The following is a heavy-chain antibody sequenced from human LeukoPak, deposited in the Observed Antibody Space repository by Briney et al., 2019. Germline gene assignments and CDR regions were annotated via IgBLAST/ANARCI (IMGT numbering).Heavy chain of an antibody. J-gene: IGHJ4*02. CDR3: ASSSIAARRAFDY. D-gene: IGHD6-6*01. CDR1: GFTFSSYS. V-gene: IGHV3-21*01. CDR2: ISSSSSYI. Sequence: PGGSLRLSCAASGFTFSSYSMNWVRQAPGKGLEWVSSISSSSSYIYYADSVKGRFTISRDNAKNSLYLQMNSLRAEDTAVYYCASSSIAARRAFDYWGQGTLVTVSS.